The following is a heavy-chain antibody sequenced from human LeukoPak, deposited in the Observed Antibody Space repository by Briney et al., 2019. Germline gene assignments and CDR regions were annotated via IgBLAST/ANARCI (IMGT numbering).Heavy chain of an antibody. Sequence: ASVKVSCKASGYTFTSYDINWVRQATGQGLEWMGWMNPNSGNTGYAQKFQGRVTMTRDTSISTAYMELSRLRSDDTAVYYCARGQGWGFLEWFYSADSPQNFDYWGQGTLVTVSS. V-gene: IGHV1-8*01. J-gene: IGHJ4*02. CDR3: ARGQGWGFLEWFYSADSPQNFDY. CDR2: MNPNSGNT. CDR1: GYTFTSYD. D-gene: IGHD3-3*01.